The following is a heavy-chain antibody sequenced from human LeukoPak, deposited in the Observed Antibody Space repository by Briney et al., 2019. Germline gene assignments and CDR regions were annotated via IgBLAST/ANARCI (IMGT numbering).Heavy chain of an antibody. Sequence: GGSLRLSCAASGFTFSSYAMNWGRQAPGRGLGWVSTISGSGGSKHYADSVEGRFTISRDNSKNTVYLQMNSLRAEDTAIYYCAKLTSASGAYGVDVWGQGTTVTVSS. CDR2: ISGSGGSK. D-gene: IGHD3-10*01. CDR1: GFTFSSYA. J-gene: IGHJ6*02. CDR3: AKLTSASGAYGVDV. V-gene: IGHV3-23*01.